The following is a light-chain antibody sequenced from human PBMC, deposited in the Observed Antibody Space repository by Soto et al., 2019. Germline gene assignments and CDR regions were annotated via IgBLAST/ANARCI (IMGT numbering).Light chain of an antibody. CDR2: EVS. J-gene: IGLJ1*01. CDR3: SSYGSTSSRYV. Sequence: QSVLTQSASVSGSPGQSITISCTGTSSDVGGYHYVSWYQHHPGKAPKLMIYEVSNRPSGVSNRFSGSKSGNTASLTISGLQAEDEADYFCSSYGSTSSRYVFGTGTKLTVL. V-gene: IGLV2-14*01. CDR1: SSDVGGYHY.